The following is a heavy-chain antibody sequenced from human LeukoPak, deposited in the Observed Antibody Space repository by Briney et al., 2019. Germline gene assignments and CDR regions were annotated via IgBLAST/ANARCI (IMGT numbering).Heavy chain of an antibody. Sequence: PGGSLRLSCAASGFTFSGSVMHWVRQASGKGLEWVGRIRSKANSYATAYAASVKGRFTISRDDSKNTAYLQMNSLKTEDTAVYYCTRRGYCSSTSCSGGGYYGMDVWGKGTTVTVSS. CDR1: GFTFSGSV. V-gene: IGHV3-73*01. D-gene: IGHD2-2*01. J-gene: IGHJ6*04. CDR2: IRSKANSYAT. CDR3: TRRGYCSSTSCSGGGYYGMDV.